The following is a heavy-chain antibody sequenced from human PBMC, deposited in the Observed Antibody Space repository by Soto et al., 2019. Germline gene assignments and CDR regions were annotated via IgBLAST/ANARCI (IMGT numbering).Heavy chain of an antibody. D-gene: IGHD2-21*02. CDR2: INHSGST. CDR3: ARESSFYCGGDCTYGMDV. V-gene: IGHV4-34*01. Sequence: PSETLSLTCAVYGVSFSGYYWIWIRQPPGKGLEWIGEINHSGSTNYNPSLKSRVTISVDTSKNQFSLKLSSVTAADTAVYYCARESSFYCGGDCTYGMDVWGQGTTVTVSS. J-gene: IGHJ6*02. CDR1: GVSFSGYY.